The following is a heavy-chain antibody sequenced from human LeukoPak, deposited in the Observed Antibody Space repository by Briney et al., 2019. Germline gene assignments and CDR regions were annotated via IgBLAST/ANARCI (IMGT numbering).Heavy chain of an antibody. V-gene: IGHV3-30*04. Sequence: GRSLRLSCAASGFTFSSYAMHWVRQAPGKGLEWVAVISYDGSNKYYADSVKGRFTISRDNSKNTLYLQMNSLRAEDTAVYYCAREAVAGTYYFDYWGQETLVTVSS. J-gene: IGHJ4*02. CDR3: AREAVAGTYYFDY. CDR2: ISYDGSNK. CDR1: GFTFSSYA. D-gene: IGHD6-19*01.